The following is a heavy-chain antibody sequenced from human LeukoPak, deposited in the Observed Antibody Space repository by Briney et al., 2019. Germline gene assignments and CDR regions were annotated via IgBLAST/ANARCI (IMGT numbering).Heavy chain of an antibody. CDR2: INHSGST. D-gene: IGHD3-10*01. CDR3: ARVFGSGSQAYFYYMDV. V-gene: IGHV4-34*01. J-gene: IGHJ6*03. CDR1: GGSFSGYY. Sequence: ASETLSLTCAVYGGSFSGYYWSWIRQPPGKGLEWIGEINHSGSTNYNPSLKSRVTISVDTSKNQFSLKLSSVTAADTAAYYCARVFGSGSQAYFYYMDVWGKGTTVTIFS.